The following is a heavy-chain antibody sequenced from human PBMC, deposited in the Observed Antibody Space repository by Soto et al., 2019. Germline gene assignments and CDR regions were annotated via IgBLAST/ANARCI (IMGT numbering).Heavy chain of an antibody. CDR2: INKDGSER. CDR1: GFTFDDYW. J-gene: IGHJ5*02. CDR3: ARDGHNTNDVDH. V-gene: IGHV3-7*01. D-gene: IGHD1-20*01. Sequence: EVQLVESGGVLVQPGGSLRLSCVAPGFTFDDYWMNWVRQAPGKGLEWVPIINKDGSERYYVDSVKGRFTISRDNSKNSFFLQMHSLGAEATALYYCARDGHNTNDVDHWGQGTLVTVSS.